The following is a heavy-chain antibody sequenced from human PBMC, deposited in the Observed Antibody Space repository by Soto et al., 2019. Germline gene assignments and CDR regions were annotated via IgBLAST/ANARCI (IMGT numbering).Heavy chain of an antibody. D-gene: IGHD1-7*01. V-gene: IGHV4-31*03. J-gene: IGHJ4*02. CDR3: ARVTEEYNWNLFDY. CDR1: GGSISSGGYY. Sequence: SETLSLTCTVSGGSISSGGYYWSWIRQHPGKGLEWIGYIYYSGSTYYNPSLKSRVTISVDTSKNQFSLKLSTVTAADTAVYYCARVTEEYNWNLFDYWGQGTLVTVSS. CDR2: IYYSGST.